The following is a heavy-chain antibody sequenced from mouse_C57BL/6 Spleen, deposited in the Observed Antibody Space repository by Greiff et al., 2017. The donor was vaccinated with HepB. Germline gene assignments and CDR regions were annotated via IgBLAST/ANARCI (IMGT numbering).Heavy chain of an antibody. CDR1: GYTFTSYW. V-gene: IGHV1-59*01. Sequence: QVQLQQPGAELVRPGTSVKLSCKASGYTFTSYWMHWVKQRPGQGLEWIGVIDPSDSYTNYNQKFKGKATLTVDTSSSTAYMQLSSLTSEDSAVYYCANSNRYYYAMDYWGQGTSVTVSS. CDR2: IDPSDSYT. D-gene: IGHD2-5*01. J-gene: IGHJ4*01. CDR3: ANSNRYYYAMDY.